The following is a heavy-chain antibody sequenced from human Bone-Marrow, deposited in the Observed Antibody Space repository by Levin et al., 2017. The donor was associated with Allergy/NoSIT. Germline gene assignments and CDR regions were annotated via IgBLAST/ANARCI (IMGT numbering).Heavy chain of an antibody. J-gene: IGHJ2*01. CDR1: GGSISSYY. CDR3: VRPRSGYNDYFFDL. D-gene: IGHD5-12*01. CDR2: ILYSGTT. Sequence: SQTLSLTCTVSGGSISSYYWTWIRPTPEKGLEWIGYILYSGTTNYNPSLTSRVTMSLDTSKNQFSLKLSSVTAADTAVYYWVRPRSGYNDYFFDLWGRGTLVTVSS. V-gene: IGHV4-59*01.